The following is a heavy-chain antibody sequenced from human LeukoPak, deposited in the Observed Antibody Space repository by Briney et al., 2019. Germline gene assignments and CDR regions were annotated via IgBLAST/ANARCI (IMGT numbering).Heavy chain of an antibody. D-gene: IGHD3-22*01. Sequence: GGSLRLSCAASGFTFSSYAMSWVRQAPGKGLEWVSAISGSGGSTYYADSVKGRFTISRDNSKNTLYLQMNSLRAEDTAVYYCARDLGYDFYFDYWGQGTLVTVSS. CDR1: GFTFSSYA. CDR3: ARDLGYDFYFDY. CDR2: ISGSGGST. V-gene: IGHV3-23*01. J-gene: IGHJ4*02.